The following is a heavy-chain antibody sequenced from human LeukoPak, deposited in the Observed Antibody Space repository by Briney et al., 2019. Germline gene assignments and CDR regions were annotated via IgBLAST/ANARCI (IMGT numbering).Heavy chain of an antibody. D-gene: IGHD3-22*01. CDR1: GGTFSSYA. Sequence: SVKVSCKASGGTFSSYAISWVRQAPGQGLEWMGRIIPILGIANYAQKFQGRVTITADKSTNTAYMELSSLRSEDTAVYYCARGPVRNYYDSSGSAFDIWGQGTMVTVSS. CDR3: ARGPVRNYYDSSGSAFDI. V-gene: IGHV1-69*04. CDR2: IIPILGIA. J-gene: IGHJ3*02.